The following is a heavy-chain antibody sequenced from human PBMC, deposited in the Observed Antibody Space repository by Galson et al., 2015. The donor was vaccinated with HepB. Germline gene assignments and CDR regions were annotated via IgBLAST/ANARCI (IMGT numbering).Heavy chain of an antibody. CDR3: AREHFYCSGGSCYSTYRGGMDV. CDR1: GGTFSSYA. J-gene: IGHJ6*02. CDR2: INPNSGGT. V-gene: IGHV1-2*04. Sequence: SVKVSCKASGGTFSSYAISWVRQAPGQGLEWMGWINPNSGGTNYAQKFQGWVTMTRDTSISTAYMELSRLRSDDTAVYYCAREHFYCSGGSCYSTYRGGMDVWGQGTTVTVSS. D-gene: IGHD2-15*01.